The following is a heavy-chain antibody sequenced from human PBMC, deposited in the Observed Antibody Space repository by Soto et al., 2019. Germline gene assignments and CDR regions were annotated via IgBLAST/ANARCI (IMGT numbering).Heavy chain of an antibody. CDR3: AKHNLLGPGTTDS. D-gene: IGHD1-1*01. CDR1: GFTFSSYA. Sequence: EVQLLESGGGLVQPGGSLRLSCAASGFTFSSYAMSWVRQAPGKGLEWVSAISGSGGSTYYADSVKGRFTISRDNSKNTPKLQMNSLRADKTAVYYGAKHNLLGPGTTDSWGPVTLVTVSS. V-gene: IGHV3-23*01. J-gene: IGHJ5*01. CDR2: ISGSGGST.